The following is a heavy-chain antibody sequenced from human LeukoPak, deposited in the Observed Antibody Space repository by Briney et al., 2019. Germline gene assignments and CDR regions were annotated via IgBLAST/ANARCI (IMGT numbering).Heavy chain of an antibody. J-gene: IGHJ6*02. CDR1: GYTFTGYY. D-gene: IGHD2-15*01. CDR3: AREKVVDGGYGMDV. Sequence: ASVKVSCKASGYTFTGYYMHWVRQAPGQGLEWMGWINPNSGGTNYAQKFQGRVTMTRDTSISTAYMELSRLRSDDTAVYYCAREKVVDGGYGMDVWGQGTTVTVSS. CDR2: INPNSGGT. V-gene: IGHV1-2*02.